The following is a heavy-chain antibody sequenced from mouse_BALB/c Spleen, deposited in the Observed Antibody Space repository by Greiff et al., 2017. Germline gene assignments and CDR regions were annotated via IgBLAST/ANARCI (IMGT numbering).Heavy chain of an antibody. CDR2: IDPANGNT. CDR3: ARALTTVVAPFDD. D-gene: IGHD1-1*01. V-gene: IGHV14-3*02. Sequence: VQLQQSGAELVKPGASVKLSCTASGFNIKDTYMHWVKQRPEQGLEWIGRIDPANGNTKYDPKFQGKATITADTSSNTAYLQLSSLTSEDTAVYCCARALTTVVAPFDDWGQGTTLTVSS. J-gene: IGHJ2*01. CDR1: GFNIKDTY.